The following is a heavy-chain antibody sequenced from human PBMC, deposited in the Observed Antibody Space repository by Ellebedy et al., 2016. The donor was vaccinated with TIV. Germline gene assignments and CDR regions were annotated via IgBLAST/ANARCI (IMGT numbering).Heavy chain of an antibody. CDR2: ISYDGSNK. Sequence: GGSLRLSCAASGFIFSSYGMHWVRQAPGKGLEWVAFISYDGSNKYYAHSVKGRFTVSRDNSKNTLYLQMNSLRADDTAVYYCARDFGRYYYYMDVWGKGTTVTVSS. J-gene: IGHJ6*03. CDR3: ARDFGRYYYYMDV. CDR1: GFIFSSYG. V-gene: IGHV3-30*03. D-gene: IGHD3-16*01.